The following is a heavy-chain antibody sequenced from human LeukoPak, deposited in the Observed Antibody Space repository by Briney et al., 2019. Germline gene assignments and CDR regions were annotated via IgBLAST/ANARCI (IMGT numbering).Heavy chain of an antibody. V-gene: IGHV4-39*01. D-gene: IGHD5-18*01. CDR3: ARLRGYTDGPPGY. CDR2: IYYSGDT. J-gene: IGHJ4*02. Sequence: KSSETLSLTCAVYGGSFSSYYWGWIRQPPGKGLEWIGNIYYSGDTYYNPSLKSRVTISVDTSKNQFSLNLSSVTAADTAVYFCARLRGYTDGPPGYWGQGTLVTVSS. CDR1: GGSFSSYY.